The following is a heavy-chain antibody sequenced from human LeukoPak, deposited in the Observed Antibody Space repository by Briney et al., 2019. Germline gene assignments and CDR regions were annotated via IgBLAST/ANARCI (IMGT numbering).Heavy chain of an antibody. Sequence: GGSLRPSCAASGFTFSGYAMNWVRQAPGKGLEWVSIIYTGGTTHYADSLNDRFTISRDDSINTLYLQMNSLRAEDTAVYYCARDSSSYYFDYWGQGTLVTVSS. CDR1: GFTFSGYA. CDR2: IYTGGTT. D-gene: IGHD6-6*01. J-gene: IGHJ4*02. V-gene: IGHV3-66*01. CDR3: ARDSSSYYFDY.